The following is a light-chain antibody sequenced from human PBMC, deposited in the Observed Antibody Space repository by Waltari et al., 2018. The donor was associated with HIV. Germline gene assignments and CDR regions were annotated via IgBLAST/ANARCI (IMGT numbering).Light chain of an antibody. CDR3: QAWASSTVV. J-gene: IGLJ2*01. V-gene: IGLV3-1*01. CDR2: EDN. Sequence: SYEVTQTPSVSVSPGQTASITCSGHKLGNKYTACYQQKPGKSPVVFIYEDNKRRSGTPERFSGSNSADTATLTSGGTPAMDEADNYCQAWASSTVVFGGGTRQTVL. CDR1: KLGNKY.